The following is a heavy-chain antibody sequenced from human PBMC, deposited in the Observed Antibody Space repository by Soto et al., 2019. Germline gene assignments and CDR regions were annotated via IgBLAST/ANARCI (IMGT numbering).Heavy chain of an antibody. V-gene: IGHV1-69*02. CDR3: ARGGRTASGGVAWFDP. CDR1: GGTFSSYT. J-gene: IGHJ5*02. Sequence: QVQLVQSGAEVKKPGSSVKVSCKASGGTFSSYTISWVRQAPGQGLEWMGRIIPLLGIANYAQKIQGRVTITADKSTSTAYMDLSSLRTEDTAVYYCARGGRTASGGVAWFDPWGQGTLVTVSS. CDR2: IIPLLGIA. D-gene: IGHD2-8*02.